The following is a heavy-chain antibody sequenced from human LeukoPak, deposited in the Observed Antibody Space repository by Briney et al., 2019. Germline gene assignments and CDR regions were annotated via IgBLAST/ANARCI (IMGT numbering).Heavy chain of an antibody. CDR2: IYPGDSDT. J-gene: IGHJ4*02. Sequence: GESLKISCKGSGYTFTNYWIGWVRQMPGKGLEWMGIIYPGDSDTRYSPSFQGQVTISADKSISTAYLQWSSLKASDTAMYYCARSPNYYDSSGPVDYWGQGTPVTVSS. V-gene: IGHV5-51*01. D-gene: IGHD3-22*01. CDR3: ARSPNYYDSSGPVDY. CDR1: GYTFTNYW.